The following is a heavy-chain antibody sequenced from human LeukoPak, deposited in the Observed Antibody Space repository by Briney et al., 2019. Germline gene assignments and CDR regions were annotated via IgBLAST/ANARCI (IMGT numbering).Heavy chain of an antibody. J-gene: IGHJ4*02. D-gene: IGHD3-9*01. CDR2: FDPEDGET. CDR3: AADGIRYFDWSNYYFDY. Sequence: ASMKVSCKVSGYTLTELSMHWVRQAPGKRLEWMGGFDPEDGETIYAQKFQGRVTMTEDTSTATAYMELSSLRSEDTAFYYRAADGIRYFDWSNYYFDYWGQGTLVTVSS. CDR1: GYTLTELS. V-gene: IGHV1-24*01.